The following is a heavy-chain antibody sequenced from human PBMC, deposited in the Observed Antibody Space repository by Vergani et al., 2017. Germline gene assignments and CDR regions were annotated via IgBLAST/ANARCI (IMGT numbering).Heavy chain of an antibody. CDR2: IWYDGSNK. CDR1: RFTFSSYG. J-gene: IGHJ4*02. D-gene: IGHD3/OR15-3a*01. V-gene: IGHV3-33*01. Sequence: QVQLVESGGGVVQPGRSLRLSCAASRFTFSSYGMHWVRQAPGRGLEWVAVIWYDGSNKYYADSVKGRFTISRDNSKNTLYLQMNSLRAEDTAVYYCASIPGDWSKGDYWGQGTLVTVSS. CDR3: ASIPGDWSKGDY.